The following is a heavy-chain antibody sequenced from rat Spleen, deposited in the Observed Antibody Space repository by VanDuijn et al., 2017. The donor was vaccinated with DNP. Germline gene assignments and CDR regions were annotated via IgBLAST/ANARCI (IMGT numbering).Heavy chain of an antibody. Sequence: EVQLVESGGDLAQPGRSLKLSCVDSGFTFKNYWMAWIRQVPGKGLEWVASITRSGGSTYYRDSVKGRFTVSRDNAKSTLYLQMDSLRSEDTATYYCARPDYWGQGVMVTVPS. J-gene: IGHJ2*01. CDR1: GFTFKNYW. CDR2: ITRSGGST. CDR3: ARPDY. V-gene: IGHV5-31*01.